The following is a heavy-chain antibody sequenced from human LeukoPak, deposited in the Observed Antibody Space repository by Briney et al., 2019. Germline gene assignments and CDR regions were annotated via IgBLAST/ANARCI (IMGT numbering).Heavy chain of an antibody. CDR3: AVLGYCSSTSCFYYYYYMDV. CDR1: GFSFDGYA. CDR2: INWNSDTI. V-gene: IGHV3-9*01. D-gene: IGHD2-2*01. J-gene: IGHJ6*03. Sequence: GRSLRLSCAASGFSFDGYAMHWVRQASGKGLEWVSGINWNSDTIGYADSVKGRFTISRDNAKNSLYLQVNSLRAEDTAVYYCAVLGYCSSTSCFYYYYYMDVWGKGTTVTVSS.